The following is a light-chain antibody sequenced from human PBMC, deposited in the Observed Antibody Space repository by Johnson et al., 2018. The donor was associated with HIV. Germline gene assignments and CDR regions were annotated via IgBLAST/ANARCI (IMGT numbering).Light chain of an antibody. CDR2: ENN. J-gene: IGLJ1*01. CDR3: GTWDSSLTAYV. CDR1: SSNIGNNY. V-gene: IGLV1-51*02. Sequence: QSVLTQPPSVSAAPGQKVTISCSGSSSNIGNNYVSWYQQLPGPAPKLLIYENNKRPSGIPDRFSGSKSGTSATLGLTGLQTGDEADYYCGTWDSSLTAYVGGTGTKVT.